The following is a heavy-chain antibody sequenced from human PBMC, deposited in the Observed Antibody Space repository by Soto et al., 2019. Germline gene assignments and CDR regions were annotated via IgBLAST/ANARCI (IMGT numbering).Heavy chain of an antibody. D-gene: IGHD5-12*01. CDR3: ARGIVATMAPPDYYYGMDV. CDR1: GFTFSSYA. CDR2: ISGSGGST. J-gene: IGHJ6*02. Sequence: GGSLRLSCAASGFTFSSYAMSWVRQAPGKGLEWVSAISGSGGSTYYADSVKGRFTISRDNSKNTLYLQMNSLRAEDTAVYYCARGIVATMAPPDYYYGMDVWGQGTTVTVSS. V-gene: IGHV3-23*01.